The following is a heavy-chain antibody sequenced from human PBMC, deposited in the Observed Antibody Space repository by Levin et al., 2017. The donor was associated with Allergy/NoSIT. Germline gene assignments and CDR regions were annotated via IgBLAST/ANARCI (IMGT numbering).Heavy chain of an antibody. J-gene: IGHJ1*01. CDR2: IYYTGTT. CDR3: ARHGADYYDTTVSYRAEYFQH. D-gene: IGHD3-22*01. CDR1: GGSISSRGHH. Sequence: PSETLSLTCTVSGGSISSRGHHWGWLRQTPGKGLEWLGSIYYTGTTYSNPSLKSRVTISVDTSKSQFSLKLSSVTASDTAVYYCARHGADYYDTTVSYRAEYFQHWGQGTLVTVSS. V-gene: IGHV4-39*01.